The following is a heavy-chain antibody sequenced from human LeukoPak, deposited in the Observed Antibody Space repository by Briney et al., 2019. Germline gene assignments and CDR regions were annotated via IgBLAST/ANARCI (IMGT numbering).Heavy chain of an antibody. D-gene: IGHD2-2*01. Sequence: GESLKISCNGSGYSFATYWIAWVRQMPGKGLECMGDIYPSDSDTKYSLSFQGQVTISADTSLSTAYLQWSSLQSSDSAIYFCARRHSYCTSSSCYLYLETWGQGTLVTVSS. J-gene: IGHJ4*02. CDR3: ARRHSYCTSSSCYLYLET. CDR2: IYPSDSDT. CDR1: GYSFATYW. V-gene: IGHV5-51*01.